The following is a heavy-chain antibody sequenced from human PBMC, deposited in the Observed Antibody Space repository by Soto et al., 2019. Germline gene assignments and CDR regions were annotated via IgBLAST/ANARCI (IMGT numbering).Heavy chain of an antibody. CDR2: INHSGST. D-gene: IGHD3-3*01. Sequence: SETLSLTCAVYGGSFSGYYWSWIRQPPGKGLEWIGEINHSGSTNYNPSLKSRVTISVDTSKNQFSLKLSSETAADTAVYYCARGKYYDFWSGYYGSGPFDYWGQGTLVTVSS. CDR1: GGSFSGYY. CDR3: ARGKYYDFWSGYYGSGPFDY. J-gene: IGHJ4*02. V-gene: IGHV4-34*01.